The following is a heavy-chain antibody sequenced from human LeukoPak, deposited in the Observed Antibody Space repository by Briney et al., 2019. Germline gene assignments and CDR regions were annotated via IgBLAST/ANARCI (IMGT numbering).Heavy chain of an antibody. Sequence: GGSLRLSCAASGFTFSIYWMHWVRKAPGKGLVWVSHINGVGSSTSYADSVKGRFTISRDNAKNTLYLQMNSLKAEDTAVYYCARVYPYCARTNCWFEYWGQGTLVTVSS. J-gene: IGHJ4*02. D-gene: IGHD2-2*01. CDR2: INGVGSST. CDR3: ARVYPYCARTNCWFEY. V-gene: IGHV3-74*01. CDR1: GFTFSIYW.